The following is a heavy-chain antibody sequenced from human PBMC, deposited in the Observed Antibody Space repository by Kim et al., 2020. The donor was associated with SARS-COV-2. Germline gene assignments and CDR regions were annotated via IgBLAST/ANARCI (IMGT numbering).Heavy chain of an antibody. V-gene: IGHV3-74*01. D-gene: IGHD6-19*01. Sequence: GDSVNGRFTISRDNAKHTLYLQMNSLTAEDTAVYYCARRQFTSGWYYFDYWGQGTLVTVSS. J-gene: IGHJ4*02. CDR3: ARRQFTSGWYYFDY.